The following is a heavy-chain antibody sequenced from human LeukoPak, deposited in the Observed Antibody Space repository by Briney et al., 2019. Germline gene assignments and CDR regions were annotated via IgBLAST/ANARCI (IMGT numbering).Heavy chain of an antibody. D-gene: IGHD6-13*01. CDR1: GGSFSGYY. J-gene: IGHJ4*02. V-gene: IGHV4-59*08. CDR3: ARRGIAAAGYDY. Sequence: PSETLSLTCAVYGGSFSGYYWSWIRQPPGKGLEWIGYIYYSGSTKYNPSLKSRVTISVDMSKNQFSLKLSSVTAADTAVYYCARRGIAAAGYDYWGQGTLVTVSS. CDR2: IYYSGST.